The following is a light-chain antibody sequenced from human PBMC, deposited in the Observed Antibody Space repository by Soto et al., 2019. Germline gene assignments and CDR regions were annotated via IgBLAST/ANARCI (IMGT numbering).Light chain of an antibody. CDR2: DAS. CDR3: QQYNSYSYT. V-gene: IGKV1-5*01. CDR1: QSISSW. J-gene: IGKJ2*01. Sequence: DIQMTQSPSTLSASVGDRVTSTCRASQSISSWLAWYQQKPGKAPKLLSYDASSLESGVPSRFSGSGSGTVFTLTISSLQPDDFATYYCQQYNSYSYTLGQGTKLEIK.